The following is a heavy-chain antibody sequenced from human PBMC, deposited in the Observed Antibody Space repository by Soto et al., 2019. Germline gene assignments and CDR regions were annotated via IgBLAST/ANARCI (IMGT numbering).Heavy chain of an antibody. V-gene: IGHV4-59*02. J-gene: IGHJ5*02. CDR2: IYDSEST. D-gene: IGHD6-19*01. CDR1: GGSVSTDY. CDR3: ARRSSSGFVNWFDP. Sequence: SETLSLTCTVSGGSVSTDYWTWIRQPPGKGLEWIGYIYDSESTNYNPSFKSRVTISVDTSKNQFSLKLSSVTAADTAVYYCARRSSSGFVNWFDPWGQGILVTVSS.